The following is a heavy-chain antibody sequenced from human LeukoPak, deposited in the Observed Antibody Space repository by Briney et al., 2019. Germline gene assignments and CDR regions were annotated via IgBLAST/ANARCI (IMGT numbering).Heavy chain of an antibody. D-gene: IGHD3-10*01. CDR1: GGSFSGYY. CDR3: ARGGIIGVSPVYFDY. V-gene: IGHV4-34*01. Sequence: PSETLSLTCAVYGGSFSGYYWSWIRQPPGKGLEWIGEINHSGSTNYNPTLKSRVTISVDTSKNQFSLKLSSVTAADTAVYYCARGGIIGVSPVYFDYWGQGTLVTVSS. CDR2: INHSGST. J-gene: IGHJ4*02.